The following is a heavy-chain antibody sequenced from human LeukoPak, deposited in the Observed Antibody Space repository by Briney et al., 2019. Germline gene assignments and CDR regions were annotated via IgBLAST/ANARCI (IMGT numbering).Heavy chain of an antibody. D-gene: IGHD1-26*01. CDR3: ARAGGVGDFDY. Sequence: GGSLRLSCAASGFTFSSYSMNWVRQAPGKGLEWVSSISSSSSYIYYADSVEGRFTISRDNAKNSLYLQMNSLRAEDTAVYYCARAGGVGDFDYWGQGTLVTVSS. V-gene: IGHV3-21*01. J-gene: IGHJ4*02. CDR1: GFTFSSYS. CDR2: ISSSSSYI.